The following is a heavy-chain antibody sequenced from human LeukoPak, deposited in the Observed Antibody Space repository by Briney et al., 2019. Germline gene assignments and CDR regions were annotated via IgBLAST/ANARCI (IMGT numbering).Heavy chain of an antibody. V-gene: IGHV3-74*01. CDR1: GFTFDDYG. CDR3: AREEDYGSGSRNYYYYYYMDV. J-gene: IGHJ6*03. CDR2: INSDGSST. Sequence: PGGSLRLSCAASGFTFDDYGMNWVRQAPGKGLVWVSRINSDGSSTSYADSVKGRFTISRDNAKNTLYLQMNSLRAEDTAVYYCAREEDYGSGSRNYYYYYYMDVWGKGTTVTISS. D-gene: IGHD3-10*01.